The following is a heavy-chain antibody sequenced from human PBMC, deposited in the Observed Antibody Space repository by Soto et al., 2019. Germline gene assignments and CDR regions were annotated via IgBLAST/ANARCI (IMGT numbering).Heavy chain of an antibody. D-gene: IGHD3-3*01. CDR1: GFTFSSYE. Sequence: PGGSVRLSCAASGFTFSSYEMNWVRQAPGKGLEWVSYISSSGSTIYYADSVKGRFTISRDNAKNSLYLQMNSLRAEDTAVYYCARALDFWSGYYVPEGWFPNYPYYYYGMDVWGQGTTVTVSS. V-gene: IGHV3-48*03. CDR3: ARALDFWSGYYVPEGWFPNYPYYYYGMDV. CDR2: ISSSGSTI. J-gene: IGHJ6*02.